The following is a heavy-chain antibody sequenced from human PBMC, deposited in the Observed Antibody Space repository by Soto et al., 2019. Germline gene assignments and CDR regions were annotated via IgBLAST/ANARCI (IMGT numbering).Heavy chain of an antibody. V-gene: IGHV2-5*02. CDR3: AHSAQWTDYFDY. CDR1: GFSLSTKGGG. J-gene: IGHJ4*02. D-gene: IGHD6-19*01. Sequence: QITWKGSGPTLVKPKQTLTQTCTFAGFSLSTKGGGVGWIRQPPGKALEWLALIFWDDDKHYSPSLMNRLTITTDTSKDQVVLTMTNMDPVDTATYYCAHSAQWTDYFDYWGQGTLVTVSS. CDR2: IFWDDDK.